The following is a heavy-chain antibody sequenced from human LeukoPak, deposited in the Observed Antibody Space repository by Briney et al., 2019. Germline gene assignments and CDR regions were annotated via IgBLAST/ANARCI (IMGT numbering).Heavy chain of an antibody. D-gene: IGHD4-17*01. Sequence: SETLSLTCAVSGGSITSSNWWSWVRQPPGTGLEWIGEIYHSGSTNYNPSLKSRVTMSVDKSKNQFSLKLNSVTAADTAVYYCARRSTVTTFDYWGQGTLVTVSS. J-gene: IGHJ4*02. V-gene: IGHV4-4*02. CDR3: ARRSTVTTFDY. CDR1: GGSITSSNW. CDR2: IYHSGST.